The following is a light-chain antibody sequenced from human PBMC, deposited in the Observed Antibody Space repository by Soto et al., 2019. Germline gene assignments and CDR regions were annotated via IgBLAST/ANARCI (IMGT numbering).Light chain of an antibody. V-gene: IGKV1-8*01. CDR3: QQYYSYPRT. J-gene: IGKJ1*01. Sequence: ILITQSPSSLSASTGDRVTITCRASQYITSYLAWYQPTPGKAPKLLIYAASTLQSGVPSRFSGSGSGTDFTLTITCLQSEDFATYYCQQYYSYPRTFGQGTKVDIK. CDR2: AAS. CDR1: QYITSY.